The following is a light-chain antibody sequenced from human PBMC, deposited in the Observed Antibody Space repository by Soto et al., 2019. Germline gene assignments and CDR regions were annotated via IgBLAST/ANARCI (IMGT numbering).Light chain of an antibody. V-gene: IGLV2-23*02. CDR1: NSDVGSYNL. J-gene: IGLJ3*02. Sequence: QSALTQPASVSGSPGQSITISCTGTNSDVGSYNLVSWYQQHPGKAPKLMIYEVSKRPSGVSNRFSGSKSGNTASLTTSGLQAEDEADYYCCSYAGSSTWVFGGGTKLTVL. CDR3: CSYAGSSTWV. CDR2: EVS.